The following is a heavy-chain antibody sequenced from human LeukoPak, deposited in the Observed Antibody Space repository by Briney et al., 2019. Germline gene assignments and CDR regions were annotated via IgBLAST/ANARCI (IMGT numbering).Heavy chain of an antibody. CDR3: ARDLSPRGYSYGYDY. CDR1: GGTFSSYA. D-gene: IGHD5-18*01. V-gene: IGHV1-69*13. J-gene: IGHJ4*02. Sequence: ASVKVSCKASGGTFSSYAISWVRQAPGQGLEWMGGIIPIFGTANYAQKFQGRVTITVDESTSTAYMELSSLRSEDTAVYYCARDLSPRGYSYGYDYWGQGTLVTVSS. CDR2: IIPIFGTA.